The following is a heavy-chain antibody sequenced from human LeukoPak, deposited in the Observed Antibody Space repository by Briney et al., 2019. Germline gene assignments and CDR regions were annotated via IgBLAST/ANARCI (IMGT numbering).Heavy chain of an antibody. D-gene: IGHD3-10*01. V-gene: IGHV4-59*01. CDR1: GGSISSYY. J-gene: IGHJ4*02. CDR2: IYYSGST. CDR3: ARTRITMVRGGTFDY. Sequence: PSETLSLTCTVSGGSISSYYWSWIRQPPGKGLEWIGYIYYSGSTNYNPSLKSRVTISVDTSKNQFSLKLSSVTAADTAVYYCARTRITMVRGGTFDYWGQGTLVTVSS.